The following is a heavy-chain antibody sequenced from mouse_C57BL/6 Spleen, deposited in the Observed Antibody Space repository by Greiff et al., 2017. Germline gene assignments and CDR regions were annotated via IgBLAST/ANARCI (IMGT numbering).Heavy chain of an antibody. D-gene: IGHD1-1*01. V-gene: IGHV1-69*01. J-gene: IGHJ1*03. CDR1: GYTFTSSW. CDR3: SRTYYYGSSPRCDFDV. Sequence: QVQLQQPGAELVMPGASVTLSCKASGYTFTSSWLHWVKQRPGQGLEWIGEIDPSDSYTNYNQKFKGKSTLTVDKSSSTAYMQLSSLTSEDAAVYYCSRTYYYGSSPRCDFDVWGTGTTVTVSS. CDR2: IDPSDSYT.